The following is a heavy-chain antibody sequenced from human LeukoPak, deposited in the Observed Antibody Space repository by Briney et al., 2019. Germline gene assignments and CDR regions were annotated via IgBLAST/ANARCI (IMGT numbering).Heavy chain of an antibody. CDR1: GVSIISHY. V-gene: IGHV4-4*09. CDR2: IYGGGGT. Sequence: SETLSLTCSVAGVSIISHYVNCIRQHPGKGREWIVYIYGGGGTNYTPALTGRVTMSVDTSKGQFSLRLSSVTAADKAVYYCVVSPNQDFYDYWGQGPLVTVSS. CDR3: VVSPNQDFYDY. J-gene: IGHJ4*02.